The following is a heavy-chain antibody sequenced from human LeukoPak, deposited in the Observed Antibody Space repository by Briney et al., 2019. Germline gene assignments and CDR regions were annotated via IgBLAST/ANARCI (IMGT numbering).Heavy chain of an antibody. CDR3: ARAPDAFDI. J-gene: IGHJ3*02. CDR2: IYHSGST. V-gene: IGHV4-30-2*01. CDR1: GGSISSGGYS. Sequence: SETLSLTCAVSGGSISSGGYSWSWIRQPPGKGLEWIGYIYHSGSTYYNPSLKSRVTISVDRSKNQFSLKLSSVAAADTAVYYCARAPDAFDIWGQGTMVTVFS.